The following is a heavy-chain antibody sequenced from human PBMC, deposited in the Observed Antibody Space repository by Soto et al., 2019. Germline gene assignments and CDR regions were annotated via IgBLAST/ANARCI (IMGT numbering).Heavy chain of an antibody. Sequence: QVQLVQSGAEVKKPGASVKVSCKASGYTFTGYYMHWVRQAPGQGLEWMGWINPNSGGTNYAQKFQGRVTMTRDTSISTAYMELSRLRSDDTAVYYCARDPAGVVIISYYYGMDVWGQGTTVTVSS. CDR3: ARDPAGVVIISYYYGMDV. V-gene: IGHV1-2*02. D-gene: IGHD3-3*01. CDR2: INPNSGGT. CDR1: GYTFTGYY. J-gene: IGHJ6*02.